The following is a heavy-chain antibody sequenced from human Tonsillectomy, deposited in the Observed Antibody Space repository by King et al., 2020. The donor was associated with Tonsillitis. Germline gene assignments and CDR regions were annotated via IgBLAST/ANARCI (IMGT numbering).Heavy chain of an antibody. CDR1: GFTFSDYS. CDR3: AERRPSGAFVD. J-gene: IGHJ4*01. V-gene: IGHV3-23*04. Sequence: DVQLVESGGGLIQPGGSLRLSCAASGFTFSDYSMSWVRQAPGKGLEWVSSITDRGSGTYYADSVKGRFTISRDNSKNTLYLQLNSLRAQDTALYYCAERRPSGAFVDWGQGTLVTVSS. D-gene: IGHD3-10*01. CDR2: ITDRGSGT.